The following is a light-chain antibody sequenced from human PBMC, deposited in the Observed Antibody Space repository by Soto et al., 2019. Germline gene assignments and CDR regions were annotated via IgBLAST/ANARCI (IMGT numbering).Light chain of an antibody. Sequence: DIQMTQSPSSLSASVGDRVTITCRASQSISNYLNWYQQKPVAAPKLLIYVVSTLQSGVPSRFSGRGSGTHFTLTINSLQPEDFATYYCQQSYSDLYTFGQGTKLEIK. CDR3: QQSYSDLYT. CDR1: QSISNY. CDR2: VVS. J-gene: IGKJ2*01. V-gene: IGKV1-39*01.